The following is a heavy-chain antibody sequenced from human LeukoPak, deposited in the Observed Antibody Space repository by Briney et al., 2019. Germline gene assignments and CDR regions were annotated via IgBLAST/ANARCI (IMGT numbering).Heavy chain of an antibody. CDR2: INPNSGGT. J-gene: IGHJ4*02. Sequence: ASVKVSCKASGYTFTGYYIHWVRQAPGQGLEWMGWINPNSGGTNYAQTFQGRVTMTRDTSISTAYMELSSLRSDDTAIYYCARFGAEGYWGQGTLVTVSS. CDR3: ARFGAEGY. D-gene: IGHD1-26*01. V-gene: IGHV1-2*02. CDR1: GYTFTGYY.